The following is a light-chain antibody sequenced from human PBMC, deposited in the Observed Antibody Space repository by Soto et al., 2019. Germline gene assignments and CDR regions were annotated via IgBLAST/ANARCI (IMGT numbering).Light chain of an antibody. J-gene: IGKJ4*01. CDR2: DAS. Sequence: EIVLTQSPATLSLSPGERATLSCRASQSVSSYLDWYQQKPGQAPRLLIYDASNRATGIPARFSGSGSGTDFTLTISSLEPEDFAVYYCQQRSKWPRLTFGGGTKVEIK. CDR3: QQRSKWPRLT. V-gene: IGKV3-11*01. CDR1: QSVSSY.